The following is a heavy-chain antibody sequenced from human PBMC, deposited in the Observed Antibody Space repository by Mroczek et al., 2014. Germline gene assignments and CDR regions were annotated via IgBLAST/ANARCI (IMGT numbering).Heavy chain of an antibody. CDR2: VTPTGDYT. Sequence: QVQLQQSGAEVKKPGASVRISCTAFGYTFTSYYMHWVRQAPGQGLEWMGIVTPTGDYTRYAQKFQGRVTMTGDTSTGTVYMDLSSLRSDDTAVYFCVRDLSHTGAADNDAFDIWAKGQWSPSLQ. J-gene: IGHJ3*02. V-gene: IGHV1-46*01. CDR1: GYTFTSYY. D-gene: IGHD6-13*01. CDR3: VRDLSHTGAADNDAFDI.